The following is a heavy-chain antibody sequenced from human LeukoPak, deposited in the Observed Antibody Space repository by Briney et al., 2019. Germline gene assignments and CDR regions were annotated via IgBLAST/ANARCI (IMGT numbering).Heavy chain of an antibody. D-gene: IGHD1-26*01. V-gene: IGHV4-30-4*08. Sequence: PSETLSLTCTVSGGSISSGDYYWSWIRQPPGKGLEWIGYIYYSGSTYYNPSLKSRVTMSVDTSKNQFSLKLSSVTAADTAVYYCASSGKLRDAFDIWGQGTMVTVSS. CDR3: ASSGKLRDAFDI. CDR1: GGSISSGDYY. J-gene: IGHJ3*02. CDR2: IYYSGST.